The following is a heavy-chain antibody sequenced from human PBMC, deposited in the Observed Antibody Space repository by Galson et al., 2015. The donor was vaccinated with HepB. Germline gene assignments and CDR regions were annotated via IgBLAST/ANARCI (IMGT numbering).Heavy chain of an antibody. CDR1: GFTFSSYA. Sequence: SLRLSCAASGFTFSSYAMHWVRQAPGKGLEWVAVISYDGSNKYYADSVKGRFTISRDNSKNTLCLQMNSLRAEDTAVYYCARAAPWYSSTRVPGGDYWGQGTLVTVSS. CDR2: ISYDGSNK. CDR3: ARAAPWYSSTRVPGGDY. J-gene: IGHJ4*02. V-gene: IGHV3-30-3*01. D-gene: IGHD6-13*01.